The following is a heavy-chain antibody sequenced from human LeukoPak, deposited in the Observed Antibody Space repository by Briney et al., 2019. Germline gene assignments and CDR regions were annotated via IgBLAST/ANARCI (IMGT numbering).Heavy chain of an antibody. J-gene: IGHJ4*02. CDR2: ISSRSNYI. V-gene: IGHV3-21*01. CDR1: GFTFSTYS. CDR3: TTMNSPYCSSTNCYLDY. Sequence: GGSLRLSCAASGFTFSTYSMNWVRQAPGKGLEWVSSISSRSNYIYYADSMKGRFTISRDNAKNSLYLQMNSLRAEDTAVYYCTTMNSPYCSSTNCYLDYWGQGTLVTVSS. D-gene: IGHD2-2*01.